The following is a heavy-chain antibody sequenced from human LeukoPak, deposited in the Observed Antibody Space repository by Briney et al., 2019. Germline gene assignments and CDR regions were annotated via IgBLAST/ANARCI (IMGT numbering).Heavy chain of an antibody. CDR2: INHSGST. CDR1: GGSFSGYY. CDR3: ARGGPYFDY. J-gene: IGHJ4*02. Sequence: SETLSLTCAVYGGSFSGYYWSWIRQPPGKGPEWIGKINHSGSTNYNPSLKSRVTISVDTSKNQFSLKLSSVTAADTAVYYCARGGPYFDYWGQGTLVTVSS. V-gene: IGHV4-34*01.